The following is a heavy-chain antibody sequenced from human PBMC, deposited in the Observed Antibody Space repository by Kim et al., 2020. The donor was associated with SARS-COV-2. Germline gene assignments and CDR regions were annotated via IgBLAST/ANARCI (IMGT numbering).Heavy chain of an antibody. J-gene: IGHJ5*02. CDR1: GGSISSSNW. V-gene: IGHV4-4*02. Sequence: SETLSLTCAVSGGSISSSNWWSWVRQPPGKGLEWIGEIYHSGSTNYNPSLKSRVTISVDKSKNQFSLKLSSVTAADTAVYYCAREDIVVVPAALFDPWGQGTLVTVSS. CDR3: AREDIVVVPAALFDP. D-gene: IGHD2-2*01. CDR2: IYHSGST.